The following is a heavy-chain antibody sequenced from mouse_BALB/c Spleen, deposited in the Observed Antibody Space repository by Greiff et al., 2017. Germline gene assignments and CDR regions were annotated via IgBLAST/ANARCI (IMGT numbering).Heavy chain of an antibody. J-gene: IGHJ2*01. Sequence: QVQLQQSGAELMKPGASVKISCKATGYTFSSYWIEWVKQRPGHGLEWIGEILPGSGSTNYNEKFKGKATFTADTSSNTAYMQLSSLTSEDSAVYYCARRGYGYDGDFDYWGQGTTLTVSS. V-gene: IGHV1-9*01. CDR1: GYTFSSYW. CDR2: ILPGSGST. D-gene: IGHD2-14*01. CDR3: ARRGYGYDGDFDY.